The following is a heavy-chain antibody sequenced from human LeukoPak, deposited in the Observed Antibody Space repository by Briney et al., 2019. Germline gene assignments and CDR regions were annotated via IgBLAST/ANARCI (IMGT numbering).Heavy chain of an antibody. J-gene: IGHJ4*02. CDR1: GFTFSSYG. Sequence: GGSLRLSCAASGFTFSSYGMHWVRQAPGKGLEWVAFIRFDGSNKYYADSVKGRFTISRDNSKNMLYLQMNSLRAEDTAVYYCAKDGLLYPLPHYFDYWGQGALVTVSS. CDR3: AKDGLLYPLPHYFDY. D-gene: IGHD2-15*01. V-gene: IGHV3-30*02. CDR2: IRFDGSNK.